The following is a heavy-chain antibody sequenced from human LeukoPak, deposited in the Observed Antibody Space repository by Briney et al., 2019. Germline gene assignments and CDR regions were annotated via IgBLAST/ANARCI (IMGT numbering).Heavy chain of an antibody. Sequence: SETLSLTCTVSGDSISSGDYYWSWIRQPAGKGLEWIGRISSSGSTNYNPSLKSRVTISVDTSKNQFSLKLSSVTAADTAVYYCAREYSGSYYVLGAFDIWGQGTMVTVSS. D-gene: IGHD1-26*01. J-gene: IGHJ3*02. CDR3: AREYSGSYYVLGAFDI. CDR2: ISSSGST. CDR1: GDSISSGDYY. V-gene: IGHV4-61*02.